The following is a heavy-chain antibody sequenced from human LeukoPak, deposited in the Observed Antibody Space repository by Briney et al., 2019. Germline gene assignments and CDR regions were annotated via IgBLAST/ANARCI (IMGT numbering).Heavy chain of an antibody. D-gene: IGHD3-10*01. CDR1: GFTFSNYA. CDR2: ISGSGGSP. J-gene: IGHJ4*02. Sequence: GGSLRLSCAASGFTFSNYAMTWVRQAPGKGLEWVSTISGSGGSPYYADSVKGRFTISRDNSKNTLYLQMNSLRAEDTAVYYCAKKMGGDYYDYWGQGTLVTVSS. V-gene: IGHV3-23*01. CDR3: AKKMGGDYYDY.